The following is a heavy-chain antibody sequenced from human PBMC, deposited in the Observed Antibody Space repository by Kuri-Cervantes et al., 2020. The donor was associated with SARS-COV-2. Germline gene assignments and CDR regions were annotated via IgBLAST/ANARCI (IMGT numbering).Heavy chain of an antibody. CDR2: VKTNSGNT. D-gene: IGHD3-10*01. Sequence: ASVKVSCKTPETTFPNYDINWVRQATGQGLEWMGMVKTNSGNTLYAQFFQGRVTMTEDTSTDTAYMELSSLRSEDTAVYYCATSTTMVRGNWFDPWGQGTLVTVSS. J-gene: IGHJ5*02. CDR3: ATSTTMVRGNWFDP. CDR1: ETTFPNYD. V-gene: IGHV1-8*01.